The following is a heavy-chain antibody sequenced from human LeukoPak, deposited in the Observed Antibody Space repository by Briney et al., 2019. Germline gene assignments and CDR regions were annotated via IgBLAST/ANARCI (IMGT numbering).Heavy chain of an antibody. Sequence: GGSLRLSCAASGFTFSSYAMSWVRQARGKGVEWVSAISGSGGSPYYAHSVKGRFTISTDNSKNTLYLQMNSLRVEDTAVYYCARYCSSSSCDYYYHYGMDVWGQGTTVTVSS. D-gene: IGHD2-2*01. J-gene: IGHJ6*02. CDR3: ARYCSSSSCDYYYHYGMDV. CDR1: GFTFSSYA. V-gene: IGHV3-23*01. CDR2: ISGSGGSP.